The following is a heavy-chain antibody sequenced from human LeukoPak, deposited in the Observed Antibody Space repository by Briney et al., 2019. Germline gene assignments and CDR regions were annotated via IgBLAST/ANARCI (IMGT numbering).Heavy chain of an antibody. J-gene: IGHJ4*02. D-gene: IGHD3-10*01. Sequence: SETLSLTCTVSGGSISSSSYYWGWIRQPPGKGLEWIGSIYYSGSTYYNPSLKSRVTISVDTSKNQFSLKLSSVTAADTAVYYCARGFLGDYYGSGSYYVFDYWGQGTLVTVSS. CDR3: ARGFLGDYYGSGSYYVFDY. CDR2: IYYSGST. V-gene: IGHV4-39*07. CDR1: GGSISSSSYY.